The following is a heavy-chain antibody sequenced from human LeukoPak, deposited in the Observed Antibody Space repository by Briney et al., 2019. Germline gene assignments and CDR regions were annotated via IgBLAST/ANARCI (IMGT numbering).Heavy chain of an antibody. CDR3: ARDGPDRAAWFDP. J-gene: IGHJ5*02. Sequence: ASVKVSCKASGYTFSSYGISWVRQAPGQGLEWMGWISDYNGNTNYAQKVQGRGTMTTDPFTSTAYMELRSLRSDDTAVYYCARDGPDRAAWFDPWGQGTLVTVSS. CDR1: GYTFSSYG. CDR2: ISDYNGNT. D-gene: IGHD3-22*01. V-gene: IGHV1-18*01.